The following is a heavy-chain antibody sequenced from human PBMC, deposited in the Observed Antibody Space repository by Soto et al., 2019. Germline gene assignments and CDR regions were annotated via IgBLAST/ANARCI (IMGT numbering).Heavy chain of an antibody. CDR2: INSDGSST. V-gene: IGHV3-74*01. CDR1: GFIFSDYW. D-gene: IGHD1-26*01. CDR3: ARFPASRSWG. J-gene: IGHJ4*02. Sequence: GGPMRHSCAASGFIFSDYWLHWVRQAPGKGLVWVSRINSDGSSTSYADSVKGRFTISRDNAKNTLYLQMNTLRAEDTAVCYCARFPASRSWGWGQGTLVTVSS.